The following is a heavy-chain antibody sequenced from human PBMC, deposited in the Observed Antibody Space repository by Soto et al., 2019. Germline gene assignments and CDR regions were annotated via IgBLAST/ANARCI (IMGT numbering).Heavy chain of an antibody. CDR3: ARHRVEYCSGVDCYDSDY. CDR2: IYPGDSET. CDR1: GCSCFDFC. D-gene: IGHD2-15*01. J-gene: IGHJ4*02. Sequence: SQRVSWTVFGCSCFDFCVRWVLQMPGRGLEWMGIIYPGDSETKYSPSFQGQVTISADKSTSTAYLQWSSLKASDAAMYYCARHRVEYCSGVDCYDSDYWGQGTLVPVSS. V-gene: IGHV5-51*01.